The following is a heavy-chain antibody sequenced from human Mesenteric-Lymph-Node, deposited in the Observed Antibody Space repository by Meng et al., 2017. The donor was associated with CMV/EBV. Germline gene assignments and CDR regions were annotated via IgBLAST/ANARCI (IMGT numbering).Heavy chain of an antibody. V-gene: IGHV3-64*02. D-gene: IGHD6-6*01. CDR3: ARSSSGQFADY. J-gene: IGHJ4*02. Sequence: GESLKISCVASGFTFSSHAMHWVRQAPGKGLEYVSGIGDNGGSTYYADSVKGRFIISRDNSKNTLYLEMGSLRAEDMAIYYCARSSSGQFADYWGQGTLVTVSS. CDR1: GFTFSSHA. CDR2: IGDNGGST.